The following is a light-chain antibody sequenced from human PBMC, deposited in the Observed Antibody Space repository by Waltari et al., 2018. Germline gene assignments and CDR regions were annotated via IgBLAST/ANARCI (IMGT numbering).Light chain of an antibody. Sequence: DIQMTQSPSTLSASVGDRVTIPCRASQSISRWWAWYPQKPGKAPKLRIYKASSLESGVPSRFSGSGSGTEFTLTISSLQPDDFATYYCQQYKSYSLALTFGGGTKVEIK. V-gene: IGKV1-5*03. CDR3: QQYKSYSLALT. CDR2: KAS. CDR1: QSISRW. J-gene: IGKJ4*01.